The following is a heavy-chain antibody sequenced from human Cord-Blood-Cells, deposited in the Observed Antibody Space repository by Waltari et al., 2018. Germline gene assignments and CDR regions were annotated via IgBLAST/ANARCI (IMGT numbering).Heavy chain of an antibody. D-gene: IGHD6-6*01. CDR3: AKDISRYSSSSFDY. CDR2: ISWNSGSI. CDR1: GFTFDDYA. J-gene: IGHJ4*02. V-gene: IGHV3-9*03. Sequence: EVQLVESGGGLVQPGRSLRLSCAASGFTFDDYAMHWVRQAPGKGLGWVSGISWNSGSIGYADSGKGRFTISRDNAKNSLYLQMNSLRAEDMALYYCAKDISRYSSSSFDYWGQGTLVTVSS.